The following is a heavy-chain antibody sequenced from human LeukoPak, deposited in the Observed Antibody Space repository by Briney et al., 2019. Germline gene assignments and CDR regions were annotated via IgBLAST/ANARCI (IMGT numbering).Heavy chain of an antibody. CDR3: ARGGDYDSSGYYVYFQH. Sequence: PSETLSLTCAVYGGSFSGYYWSWIRQPPGKGLEWIGEINHSGSTNYNPSLKSPVTISVDTSKNQFSLKLSSVTAADTAVYYCARGGDYDSSGYYVYFQHWGQGTLVTVSS. D-gene: IGHD3-22*01. CDR1: GGSFSGYY. CDR2: INHSGST. J-gene: IGHJ1*01. V-gene: IGHV4-34*01.